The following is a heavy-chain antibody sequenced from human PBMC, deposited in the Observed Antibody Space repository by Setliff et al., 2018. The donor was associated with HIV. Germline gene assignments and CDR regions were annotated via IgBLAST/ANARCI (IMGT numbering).Heavy chain of an antibody. J-gene: IGHJ6*02. V-gene: IGHV4-59*11. Sequence: PSETLSLTCTVSGGSISSHYWSWIRQAPGKGLEWIGTMYFRGNARNSPSLKSRVTISVDTSKNQLSLNLTSVTAADTAVYYCARGETTVRGATYAMEVWGQGTTVTVSS. D-gene: IGHD3-10*01. CDR2: MYFRGNA. CDR1: GGSISSHY. CDR3: ARGETTVRGATYAMEV.